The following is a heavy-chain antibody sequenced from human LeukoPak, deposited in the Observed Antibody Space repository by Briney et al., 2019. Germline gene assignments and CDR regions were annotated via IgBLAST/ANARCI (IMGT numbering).Heavy chain of an antibody. CDR2: IYDSGST. Sequence: SETLSLTCTVSGGSIRNYYWSWIRQPPGKGLERIGYIYDSGSTNYNPSLKSRVTISVDTSKNLFSLKLSSVTAADTAVYYCARGVALADYYFDYWGQGTLVTVSS. CDR1: GGSIRNYY. D-gene: IGHD6-19*01. V-gene: IGHV4-59*01. CDR3: ARGVALADYYFDY. J-gene: IGHJ4*02.